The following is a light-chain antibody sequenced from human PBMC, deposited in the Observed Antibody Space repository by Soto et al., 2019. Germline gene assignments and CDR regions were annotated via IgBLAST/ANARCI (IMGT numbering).Light chain of an antibody. V-gene: IGLV2-14*01. CDR1: SSDVGGYNF. CDR2: DVT. J-gene: IGLJ1*01. CDR3: CSYTSSTSYV. Sequence: QSALTQPASGSGSPGQSITISCTGTSSDVGGYNFVSWYQQHPGKAPKLMIYDVTTRPSGVSNRFSGSKSGTTASLTISGLQAEDEADYYCCSYTSSTSYVFGTGTKVTVL.